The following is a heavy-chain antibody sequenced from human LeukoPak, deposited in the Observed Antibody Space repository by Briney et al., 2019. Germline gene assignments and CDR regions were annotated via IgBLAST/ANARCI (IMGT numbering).Heavy chain of an antibody. CDR1: GGSISTTDFD. D-gene: IGHD1-26*01. CDR3: ARFKGGTGFDY. CDR2: ISSSGKS. Sequence: PSETLSLTCAVSGGSISTTDFDWAWIRQPPGQGLEWIATISSSGKSYYNPYLMSRVTISVDTSKNPFSLDVTSVTAADTGLFYCARFKGGTGFDYWGRGILVIVS. V-gene: IGHV4-39*01. J-gene: IGHJ4*02.